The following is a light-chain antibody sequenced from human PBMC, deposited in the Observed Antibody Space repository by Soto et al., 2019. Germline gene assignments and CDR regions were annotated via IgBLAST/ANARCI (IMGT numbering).Light chain of an antibody. J-gene: IGKJ5*01. CDR1: QDVGKW. V-gene: IGKV1-12*01. Sequence: DIQMTQSPSSVSASVGDRVTITCRASQDVGKWLAWYQQKPGKAATLLIHGASSLQSGVQSRYSGSGSGTDFTLTISSLRPEDFATYYCKQANSFPITFGQGTRLDIK. CDR2: GAS. CDR3: KQANSFPIT.